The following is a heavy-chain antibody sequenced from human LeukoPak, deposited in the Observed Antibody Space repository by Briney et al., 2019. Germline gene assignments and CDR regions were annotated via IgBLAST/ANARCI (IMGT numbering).Heavy chain of an antibody. D-gene: IGHD3-10*01. V-gene: IGHV1-18*01. J-gene: IGHJ3*02. CDR1: GYTFTSYG. CDR3: ARIFTILDAFDI. Sequence: ASVKVSCKVSGYTFTSYGISWVRQAPGQGLEWMGWISAYNGNTNYAQKLQGRVTMTTDTSTSTAYMELRSLRSDDTAVYYCARIFTILDAFDIWGQGTMVTVSS. CDR2: ISAYNGNT.